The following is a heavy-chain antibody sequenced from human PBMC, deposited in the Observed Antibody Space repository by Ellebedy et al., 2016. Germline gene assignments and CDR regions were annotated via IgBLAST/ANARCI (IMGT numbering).Heavy chain of an antibody. CDR1: GGSIISSSYY. D-gene: IGHD3-3*01. J-gene: IGHJ4*02. V-gene: IGHV4-39*01. CDR3: ARVIITIFANSIDY. CDR2: IYHSGST. Sequence: SETLSLTCTVSGGSIISSSYYWGWIRQPPGKGLEWIGSIYHSGSTYYNPSLKSRVTIFLDTSKNQFSLQVTSVTAADTAVYYCARVIITIFANSIDYWGQGTLVTVSS.